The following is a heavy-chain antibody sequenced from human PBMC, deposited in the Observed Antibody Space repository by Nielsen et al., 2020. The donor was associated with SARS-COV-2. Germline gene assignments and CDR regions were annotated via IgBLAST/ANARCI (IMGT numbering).Heavy chain of an antibody. Sequence: GESLKISCAASGFTFSSYGMHWVRQAPGKGLEWVAVIWYDGSNKYYADSVKGRFTISRDNSKNTVYLQMNSLRAEDTAVYYCARYASGSLASGWGRGTLVTVSS. D-gene: IGHD3-10*01. CDR1: GFTFSSYG. V-gene: IGHV3-33*01. CDR3: ARYASGSLASG. CDR2: IWYDGSNK. J-gene: IGHJ4*02.